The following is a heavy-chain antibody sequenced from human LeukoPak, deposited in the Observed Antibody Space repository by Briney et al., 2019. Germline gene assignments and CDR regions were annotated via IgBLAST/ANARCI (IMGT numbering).Heavy chain of an antibody. V-gene: IGHV4-34*01. Sequence: SETLSLTCAVYGGSFSGYYWNWIRQPPGKGLEWIGEINHSGSTDYNPSLKSRVTISVDTSKNQFSLKLSSVTAADTAVYYCARDVRYSSGWFFDYWGQGTLVTVSS. D-gene: IGHD6-19*01. CDR2: INHSGST. CDR1: GGSFSGYY. CDR3: ARDVRYSSGWFFDY. J-gene: IGHJ4*02.